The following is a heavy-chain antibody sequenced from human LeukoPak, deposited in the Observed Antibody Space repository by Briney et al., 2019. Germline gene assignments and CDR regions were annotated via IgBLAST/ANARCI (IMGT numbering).Heavy chain of an antibody. D-gene: IGHD2-2*01. CDR1: GFSLSTSGVG. V-gene: IGHV2-5*01. Sequence: SGPTLVKPTQTLTLTCTFSGFSLSTSGVGVGWIRQPPGKALEWLALIYWNDDKRYSPSLKSRLTITKDTSKNQVVLTMTNMDPVDTATYYCAHSRXDIVVVPAAIVTLNWFDPXGQGXXVTVS. CDR3: AHSRXDIVVVPAAIVTLNWFDP. J-gene: IGHJ5*02. CDR2: IYWNDDK.